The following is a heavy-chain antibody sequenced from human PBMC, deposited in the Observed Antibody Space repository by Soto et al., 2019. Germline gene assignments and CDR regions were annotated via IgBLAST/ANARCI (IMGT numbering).Heavy chain of an antibody. V-gene: IGHV2-5*02. Sequence: QITLKESGPTLVKPTQTLTLTCTFSGFSLSTSGVGVGWIRQPPGKALEWLALIYWDDDKRYSPSLKSRLTITQDTSKTQVVLTMTNMDPVDTATYYCAHRLGGIGVAGTFDYWGQGTLVTVSS. CDR1: GFSLSTSGVG. CDR2: IYWDDDK. J-gene: IGHJ4*02. CDR3: AHRLGGIGVAGTFDY. D-gene: IGHD6-19*01.